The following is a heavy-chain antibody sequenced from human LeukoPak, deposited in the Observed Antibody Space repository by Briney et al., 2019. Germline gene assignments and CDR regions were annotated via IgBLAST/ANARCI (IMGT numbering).Heavy chain of an antibody. J-gene: IGHJ4*02. V-gene: IGHV4-4*02. Sequence: SGTLSLTCAVSGGAISSSNWWSWVRQPPGKGLEWVGEIYHSGSHYNPSLKSRVTISVDKSKNQFFLKLSSVTAADTAVYYCARDRVGGSFFDYWGQGALVTVSS. CDR1: GGAISSSNW. D-gene: IGHD3-10*01. CDR3: ARDRVGGSFFDY. CDR2: IYHSGS.